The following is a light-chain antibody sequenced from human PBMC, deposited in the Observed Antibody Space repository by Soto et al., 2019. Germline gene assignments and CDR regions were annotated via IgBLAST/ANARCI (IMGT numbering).Light chain of an antibody. CDR1: QGISSY. J-gene: IGKJ4*01. Sequence: DIQLTQSPSFLSASVGDRVTITCRASQGISSYLAWYQQKPGKAPKLLIYAASTLQSGVPSRFSGSGSGTEFTLTISSLQPEDFATYYCQQLTFFGGGTKVDI. CDR2: AAS. CDR3: QQLTF. V-gene: IGKV1-9*01.